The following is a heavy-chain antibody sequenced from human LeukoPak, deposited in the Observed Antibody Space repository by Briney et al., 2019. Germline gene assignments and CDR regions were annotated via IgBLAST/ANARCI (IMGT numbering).Heavy chain of an antibody. J-gene: IGHJ5*02. CDR2: IYYSGST. V-gene: IGHV4-39*01. D-gene: IGHD3-9*01. CDR3: ARHQTKGVRYFDWLNWFDP. Sequence: SETLSLTCTVSDGSISSSSYYWGWIRQPPGKGLEWIGSIYYSGSTYYNPTLKSRVTISVDTSKNQFSLKLSSVTAADTAVYYCARHQTKGVRYFDWLNWFDPWGQGTLVTVSS. CDR1: DGSISSSSYY.